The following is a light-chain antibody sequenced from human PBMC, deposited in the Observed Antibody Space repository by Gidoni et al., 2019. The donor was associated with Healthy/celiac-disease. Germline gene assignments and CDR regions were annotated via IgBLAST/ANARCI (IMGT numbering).Light chain of an antibody. CDR1: QSSSSY. J-gene: IGKJ3*01. Sequence: IQMTQSPSSLSASVGDRVTITCRASQSSSSYLNWYQQKPGKAPKLLIYAASSLQSGVPSRFSGSGSGTDFTLTISSLQPEDFATYYCQQSYSTPPFTFGPGTKVDIK. CDR2: AAS. V-gene: IGKV1-39*01. CDR3: QQSYSTPPFT.